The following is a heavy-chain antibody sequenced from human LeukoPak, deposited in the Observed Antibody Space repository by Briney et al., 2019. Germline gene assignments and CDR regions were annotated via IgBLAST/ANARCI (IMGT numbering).Heavy chain of an antibody. Sequence: PSETLSLTCIVSGDSINSYSWNWIRQSPEKGLEWIGRIYGSGSTMYNPSLRSRVTLLVDTSNNQFSLKLSSVTAADTAIYYCARRVVEPRPSSERNWLDPWGQGTLVTVSP. D-gene: IGHD1-1*01. CDR3: ARRVVEPRPSSERNWLDP. CDR2: IYGSGST. CDR1: GDSINSYS. V-gene: IGHV4-59*08. J-gene: IGHJ5*02.